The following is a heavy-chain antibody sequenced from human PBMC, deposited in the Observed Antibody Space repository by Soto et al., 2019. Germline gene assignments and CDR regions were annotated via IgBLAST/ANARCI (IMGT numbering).Heavy chain of an antibody. CDR1: GGSFSGDY. J-gene: IGHJ4*02. V-gene: IGHV4-34*01. D-gene: IGHD6-13*01. CDR2: IYHSGST. CDR3: ARGVRGYSSSWWPY. Sequence: QVQLQQWGAGLLKPSETLSLTCAVYGGSFSGDYWSWIRQPPGKGLEWIGEIYHSGSTNYNPSLKSRVTISVDTTKNQFSLKVSSVTAADTAVYYCARGVRGYSSSWWPYWGQGTLVTVSS.